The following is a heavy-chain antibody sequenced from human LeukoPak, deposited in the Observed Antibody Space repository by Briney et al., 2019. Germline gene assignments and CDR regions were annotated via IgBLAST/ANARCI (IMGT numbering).Heavy chain of an antibody. Sequence: PGGSLRLSCAASGFTFDDYGMSWVRQAPGKGLEWVSGINWNGGSTGYADSVKGRFTISRDNAKNSLYLQMNSLRAEDTALYYCARAFEEAKLRLGELSSYFDYWGQGTLVTVSS. CDR1: GFTFDDYG. V-gene: IGHV3-20*04. D-gene: IGHD3-16*02. CDR2: INWNGGST. CDR3: ARAFEEAKLRLGELSSYFDY. J-gene: IGHJ4*02.